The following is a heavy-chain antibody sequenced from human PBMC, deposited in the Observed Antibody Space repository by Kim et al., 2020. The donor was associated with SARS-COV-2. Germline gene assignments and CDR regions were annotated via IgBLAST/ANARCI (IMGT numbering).Heavy chain of an antibody. CDR2: ISYAGRNK. Sequence: GGSLRLSCAASGLSFDDSAMNWVRQAPGKGLEWLAVISYAGRNKDYADSVKGRFTISRDNSKRTLYLQMNSLRVEDTGVYYCARGNYQESLGLSDYYNGMDVWGQGTTVTVSS. V-gene: IGHV3-30-3*01. CDR3: ARGNYQESLGLSDYYNGMDV. J-gene: IGHJ6*02. CDR1: GLSFDDSA. D-gene: IGHD2-2*01.